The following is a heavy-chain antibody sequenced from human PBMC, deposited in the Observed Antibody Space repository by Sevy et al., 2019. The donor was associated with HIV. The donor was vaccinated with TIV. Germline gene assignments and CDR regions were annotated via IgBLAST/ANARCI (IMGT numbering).Heavy chain of an antibody. CDR2: IIPIFGTA. CDR3: ARQYYYDSSGNLGYYYYGMDV. D-gene: IGHD3-22*01. CDR1: GGTFSSYA. Sequence: ASVKVSCKASGGTFSSYAISWVRQAPGQGLEWMGGIIPIFGTANYARMFQGRVTITADESTSTAYMELSSLRSEDTAVYYCARQYYYDSSGNLGYYYYGMDVWGQGTTVTVSS. V-gene: IGHV1-69*13. J-gene: IGHJ6*02.